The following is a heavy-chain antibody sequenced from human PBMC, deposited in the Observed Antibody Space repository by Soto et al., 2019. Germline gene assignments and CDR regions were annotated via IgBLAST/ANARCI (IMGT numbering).Heavy chain of an antibody. V-gene: IGHV1-69*13. D-gene: IGHD6-13*01. CDR3: ARGKIAAAEYYYYGMDV. CDR2: IIPIFGTA. CDR1: GGTFSSYA. Sequence: SVKVSCKASGGTFSSYAISWVRQAPGQGLEWMGGIIPIFGTANYAQKFQGRVTITADESTSTAYMELSSLRSENTAVYYCARGKIAAAEYYYYGMDVWGQGTTVTVSS. J-gene: IGHJ6*02.